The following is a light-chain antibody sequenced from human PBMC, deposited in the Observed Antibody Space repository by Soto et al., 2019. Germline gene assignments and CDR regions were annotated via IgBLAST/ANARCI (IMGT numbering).Light chain of an antibody. CDR3: QVWEATGDQVV. Sequence: SYELTQPPSVSVAPGETARISCGGNNDGSRSVHWYQQKPGQAPFLVIYYDSDRPSGIPERFSGSNSGNTATLIISRVEAGDEADYYCQVWEATGDQVVFGGGTKLTVL. CDR2: YDS. V-gene: IGLV3-21*01. J-gene: IGLJ2*01. CDR1: NDGSRS.